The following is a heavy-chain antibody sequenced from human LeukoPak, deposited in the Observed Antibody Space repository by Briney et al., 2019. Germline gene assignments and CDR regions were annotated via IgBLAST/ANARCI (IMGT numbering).Heavy chain of an antibody. D-gene: IGHD4-17*01. CDR1: GFSVSSNY. CDR2: FSGSRGST. Sequence: GGSLRLSCAASGFSVSSNYMSWVRQAPGKGLEWVSAFSGSRGSTYYADSVKGRFTISRDNSKTTLYLQMNSLRAGDTAVYYCAKDLSKSYGDYGTSGAFDIWGQGTQVTVSS. J-gene: IGHJ3*02. CDR3: AKDLSKSYGDYGTSGAFDI. V-gene: IGHV3-23*01.